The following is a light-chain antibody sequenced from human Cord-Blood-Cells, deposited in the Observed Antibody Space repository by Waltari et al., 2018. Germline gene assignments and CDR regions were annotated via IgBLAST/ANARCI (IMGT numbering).Light chain of an antibody. J-gene: IGLJ3*02. CDR1: SSDVGGYNY. Sequence: QSALTQPRSVSGSPGQSVTISCTGTSSDVGGYNYVSWYQQHPGKAPKLMIYDVSKRPSGVPDRFSGSKPGNTASLTISGLQAEDEADYYCCSYAGSPWVFGGGTKLTVL. V-gene: IGLV2-11*01. CDR3: CSYAGSPWV. CDR2: DVS.